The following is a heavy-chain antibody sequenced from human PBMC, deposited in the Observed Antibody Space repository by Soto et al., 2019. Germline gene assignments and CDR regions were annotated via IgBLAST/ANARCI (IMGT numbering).Heavy chain of an antibody. D-gene: IGHD2-15*01. Sequence: QVQLVESGGGVVQPGRSLRLSCAASGFTFSSYGMHWVRQAPGKGLEWVAVISYDGSNKYYADSVKGRFTISRDNSKNTLYLQMNSLRAEDTAVYYCARAGGLLLDYWGQGTLATVSS. CDR2: ISYDGSNK. V-gene: IGHV3-30*03. CDR1: GFTFSSYG. CDR3: ARAGGLLLDY. J-gene: IGHJ4*02.